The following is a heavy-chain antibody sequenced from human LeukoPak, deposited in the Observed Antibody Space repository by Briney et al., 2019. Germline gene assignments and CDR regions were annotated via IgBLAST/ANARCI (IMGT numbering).Heavy chain of an antibody. Sequence: SETLSLTCAVYGGSFSDYYWSWIRQPPGKGLEWIGYIYYSGSTYYNPSLKSRVTISVDTSKNQFSLKLSSVTAADTAVYYCARDRGGSYYGSYFDYWGQGTLVTVSS. CDR2: IYYSGST. D-gene: IGHD1-26*01. J-gene: IGHJ4*02. V-gene: IGHV4-34*09. CDR3: ARDRGGSYYGSYFDY. CDR1: GGSFSDYY.